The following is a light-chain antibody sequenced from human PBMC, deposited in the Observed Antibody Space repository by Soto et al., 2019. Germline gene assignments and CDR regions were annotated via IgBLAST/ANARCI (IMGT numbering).Light chain of an antibody. Sequence: EIVLTQSPGTLSLSPGERATLSCRASQSVSSSYLAWYQQKPCQAPRLLIYGVSSRATGIPDRFSGSGSGTDFTLTITRLEPEDVAVYYCQQYGSSRTFGQGTKVEIK. CDR3: QQYGSSRT. CDR2: GVS. V-gene: IGKV3-20*01. J-gene: IGKJ1*01. CDR1: QSVSSSY.